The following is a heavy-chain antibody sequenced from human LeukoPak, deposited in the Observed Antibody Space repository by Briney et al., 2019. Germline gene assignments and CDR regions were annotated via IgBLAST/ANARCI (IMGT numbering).Heavy chain of an antibody. V-gene: IGHV4-59*01. CDR2: IYYSGST. J-gene: IGHJ6*02. D-gene: IGHD4-23*01. CDR1: GGSINSYY. CDR3: ASDYGGNSPSYYYGMDV. Sequence: SETLSLTCTVSGGSINSYYWSWIRQPPGKGLEWIGYIYYSGSTNYNPSLKSRVTISVDTSKNQFSLKLSSVTAADTAVYYCASDYGGNSPSYYYGMDVWGQGTTVTVSS.